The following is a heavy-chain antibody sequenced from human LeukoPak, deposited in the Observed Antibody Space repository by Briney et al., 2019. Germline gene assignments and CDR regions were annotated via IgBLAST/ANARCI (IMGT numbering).Heavy chain of an antibody. Sequence: SETLSLTCAVYGGSFSGYYWSWIRQPPGKGLEWIGEINHSGSTNYNPSLKSRVTISVDTSKNQFSLKLSSVTAADTAVYYCASDYYDSSEPIDYWGQGTLVTVSS. D-gene: IGHD3-22*01. V-gene: IGHV4-34*01. CDR2: INHSGST. CDR1: GGSFSGYY. CDR3: ASDYYDSSEPIDY. J-gene: IGHJ4*02.